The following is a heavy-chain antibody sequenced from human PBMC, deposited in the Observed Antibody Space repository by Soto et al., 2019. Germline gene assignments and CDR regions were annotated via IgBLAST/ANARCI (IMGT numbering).Heavy chain of an antibody. CDR3: VRGESYCGGDCFDY. V-gene: IGHV3-11*06. CDR1: GFTFSDYY. D-gene: IGHD2-21*02. Sequence: QVQLVESGGGLVKPGGSLRLSCAASGFTFSDYYMSWIRQAPGKGLEWVSYISGSGTYTNYGDSVKGRFTISRDNAKNSLYLQMNSLRAEDTAVYYGVRGESYCGGDCFDYWGQGTLVTGSS. CDR2: ISGSGTYT. J-gene: IGHJ4*02.